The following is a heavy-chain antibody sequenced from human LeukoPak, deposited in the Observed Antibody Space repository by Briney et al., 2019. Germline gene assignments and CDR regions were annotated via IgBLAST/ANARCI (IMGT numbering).Heavy chain of an antibody. Sequence: ETLSLTCTVSGGSMTTFYWNWIRQPPGKGLEWLGHVYHDGSAKYNPSLKGRVTMSVDTSKRQFSLNLKSVSGADTAVYFCASGSVVTANDYWSQGTLVTVSS. CDR1: GGSMTTFY. V-gene: IGHV4-59*08. CDR3: ASGSVVTANDY. CDR2: VYHDGSA. D-gene: IGHD4-23*01. J-gene: IGHJ4*02.